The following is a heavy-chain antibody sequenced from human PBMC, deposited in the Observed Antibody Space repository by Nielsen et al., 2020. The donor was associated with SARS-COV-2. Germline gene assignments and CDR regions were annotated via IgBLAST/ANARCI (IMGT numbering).Heavy chain of an antibody. CDR3: ARDWMEGANYNWFDP. J-gene: IGHJ5*02. V-gene: IGHV4-34*01. Sequence: SETLSLTCAVYGGSFSGYYWSWIRQPPGKGLEWIGEINHSGGTNYNPSLKSRVTISVDTSKNQFSLKLSSVTAADTAVYYCARDWMEGANYNWFDPWGQGTLVTVSS. D-gene: IGHD1-26*01. CDR1: GGSFSGYY. CDR2: INHSGGT.